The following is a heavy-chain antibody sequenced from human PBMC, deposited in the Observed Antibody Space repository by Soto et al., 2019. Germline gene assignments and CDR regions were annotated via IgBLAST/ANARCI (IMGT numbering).Heavy chain of an antibody. J-gene: IGHJ4*02. Sequence: QVQLQESGLGLVKPSDTLSLTCAVSGYSISSTNWWGWIRQPPGKGLEWIGYIYYSGTTYYNPSLKSRVTMSVDTSKNQFSLKLTSVTAVDTAVYYCARREIQGPIDYWGQGTLVTVSS. D-gene: IGHD1-26*01. CDR2: IYYSGTT. CDR3: ARREIQGPIDY. CDR1: GYSISSTNW. V-gene: IGHV4-28*01.